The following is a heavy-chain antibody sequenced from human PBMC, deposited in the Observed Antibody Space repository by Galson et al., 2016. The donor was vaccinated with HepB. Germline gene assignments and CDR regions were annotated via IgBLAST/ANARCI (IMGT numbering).Heavy chain of an antibody. J-gene: IGHJ4*02. V-gene: IGHV3-23*01. CDR3: AKRITVAGTLDY. Sequence: SLRLSCAGSGFTFSSYAMSWVRQAPGKGLEWVSAISSGGDYTYYADSVKGRFTVSRDNSKNTLYLQMSSLRAEDTAVYYCAKRITVAGTLDYWGQGTLVTVSS. CDR2: ISSGGDYT. D-gene: IGHD6-19*01. CDR1: GFTFSSYA.